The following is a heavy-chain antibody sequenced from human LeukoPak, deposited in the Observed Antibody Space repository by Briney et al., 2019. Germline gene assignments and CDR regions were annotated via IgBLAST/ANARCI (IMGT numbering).Heavy chain of an antibody. Sequence: SETLSLTCTVSGGSVTYTNYYWGWIRQPPGKGLQWIGVIYYNGKTYYNPSLKSRVTVAVDTSKNQFSLKLSSVTAADTAVYYCARAPQNCSGGSCPPIYYYYYGMDVWGQGTTVTVSS. V-gene: IGHV4-39*07. D-gene: IGHD2-15*01. CDR3: ARAPQNCSGGSCPPIYYYYYGMDV. CDR1: GGSVTYTNYY. CDR2: IYYNGKT. J-gene: IGHJ6*02.